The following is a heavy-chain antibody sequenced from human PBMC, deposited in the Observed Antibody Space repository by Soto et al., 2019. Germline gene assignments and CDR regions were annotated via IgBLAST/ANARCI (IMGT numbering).Heavy chain of an antibody. CDR2: ISYDGSNK. J-gene: IGHJ4*02. CDR3: AKADYYDSSGYCTY. V-gene: IGHV3-30*18. D-gene: IGHD3-22*01. Sequence: GGSLRLSCAASGFTFSSYGMHWVRQAPGKGLEWVAVISYDGSNKYYADSVKGRFTISRDNSKNTLYLQMKSLRAEDTAVYYCAKADYYDSSGYCTYWGQGTLVTVSS. CDR1: GFTFSSYG.